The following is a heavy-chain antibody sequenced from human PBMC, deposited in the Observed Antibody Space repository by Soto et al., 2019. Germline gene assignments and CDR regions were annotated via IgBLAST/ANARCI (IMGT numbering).Heavy chain of an antibody. Sequence: GGSLRLSCAASGFTFSSYGMHWVRQAPGKGLEWVAVIWYDGSNKYYADSVKGRFTISRDNSKNTLYLQMNSLRAEDTAVYYCARDGVRFSGYAGMDVWGQGTTVTVSS. V-gene: IGHV3-33*01. CDR2: IWYDGSNK. D-gene: IGHD5-12*01. CDR1: GFTFSSYG. J-gene: IGHJ6*02. CDR3: ARDGVRFSGYAGMDV.